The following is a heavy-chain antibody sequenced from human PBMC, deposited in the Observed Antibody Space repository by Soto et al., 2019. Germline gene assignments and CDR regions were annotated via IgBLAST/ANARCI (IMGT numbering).Heavy chain of an antibody. CDR2: ISYDGSNK. J-gene: IGHJ4*02. CDR1: GFTFSSYA. Sequence: GGSLRLSCAASGFTFSSYAMHWVRQAPGKGLEWVAVISYDGSNKYYADSVKGRFTISRDNSKNTLYLQMNSLRAEDTAVYYCARAFVDDSSGYYHHNPDYWGQGTLVTVSS. CDR3: ARAFVDDSSGYYHHNPDY. D-gene: IGHD3-22*01. V-gene: IGHV3-30-3*01.